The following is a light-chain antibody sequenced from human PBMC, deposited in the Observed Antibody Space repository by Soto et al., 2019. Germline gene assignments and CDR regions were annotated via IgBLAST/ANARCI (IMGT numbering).Light chain of an antibody. Sequence: EIVLTQSPGTLSLSPGERATLSCGASQSVTSNYLAWYQQKPGQAPRLLIYGASRRATGVPDRFIGSGSGTDFTLTISRLEPEDSALYYCQQYDRPPITFGQGTRLEIK. CDR3: QQYDRPPIT. CDR2: GAS. J-gene: IGKJ5*01. CDR1: QSVTSNY. V-gene: IGKV3-20*01.